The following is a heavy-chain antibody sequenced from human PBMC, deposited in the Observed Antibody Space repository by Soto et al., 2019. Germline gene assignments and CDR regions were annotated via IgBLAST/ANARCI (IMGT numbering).Heavy chain of an antibody. CDR3: AIDVSSQGRGEFDY. J-gene: IGHJ4*02. CDR2: IRTGGAT. V-gene: IGHV3-15*07. CDR1: GFSFSHDW. Sequence: EVQVVESGGGLAKPGESLTLSCAASGFSFSHDWMNWVRQAPGKGLEWVGRIRTGGATDFAAPVKGRFSISRDNSGTTPYLHMRGRKTEDTGVYYCAIDVSSQGRGEFDYWGQGTLIRVSS.